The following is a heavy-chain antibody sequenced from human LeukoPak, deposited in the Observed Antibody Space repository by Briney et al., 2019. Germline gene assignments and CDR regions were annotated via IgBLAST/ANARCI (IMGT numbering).Heavy chain of an antibody. CDR2: IGTAGDT. Sequence: GGSLRLSCAASGFTFNSFDMHWVRHATGEGLEWVSTIGTAGDTHYPDSVKGRFTIFRENAKNSLYLQMNSLRAGDTAVYYCARGLGYGSGIHRLVFGYWGQGTLVTVSS. V-gene: IGHV3-13*01. J-gene: IGHJ4*02. CDR3: ARGLGYGSGIHRLVFGY. CDR1: GFTFNSFD. D-gene: IGHD3-10*01.